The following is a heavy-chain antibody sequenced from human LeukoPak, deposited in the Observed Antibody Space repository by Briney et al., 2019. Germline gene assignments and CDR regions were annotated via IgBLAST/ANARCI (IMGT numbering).Heavy chain of an antibody. Sequence: GASVKVSCKASGYTFTSYGISWVRQAPGQGLEWMGRIIPIFGTANYAQKFQGRVTITTDESTSTAYMELSSLRSEDTAVYYCARDEELEFDYWGQGTLVTVSS. J-gene: IGHJ4*02. CDR2: IIPIFGTA. D-gene: IGHD1-1*01. CDR1: GYTFTSYG. CDR3: ARDEELEFDY. V-gene: IGHV1-69*05.